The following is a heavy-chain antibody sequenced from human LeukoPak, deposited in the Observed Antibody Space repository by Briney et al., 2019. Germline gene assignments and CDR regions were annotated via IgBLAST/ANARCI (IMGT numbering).Heavy chain of an antibody. V-gene: IGHV4-34*01. Sequence: PETLSLTCAVYGGSFSGYYWSWIRQPPGKGLEWIGEINHSGSTNYNPSLKSRVTISVDTSQDQFSLRLGSVTAADTAVYYCARTNYYYYYMDVWGKGTTVTISS. J-gene: IGHJ6*03. CDR1: GGSFSGYY. CDR2: INHSGST. CDR3: ARTNYYYYYMDV.